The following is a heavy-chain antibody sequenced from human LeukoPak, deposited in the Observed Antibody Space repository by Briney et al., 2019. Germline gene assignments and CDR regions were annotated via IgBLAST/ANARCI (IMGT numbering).Heavy chain of an antibody. J-gene: IGHJ6*03. CDR3: AAGRTTVTNYYYYYMDV. CDR2: INPNSGGT. V-gene: IGHV1-2*06. Sequence: ASVKVSCKASGYTFTGYYMHWVRQAPGQGLEWMGRINPNSGGTNYAQKFQGRVTMTRDTSISTAYMELSRLRSDDTAVYYCAAGRTTVTNYYYYYMDVWGKGTTVTVSS. CDR1: GYTFTGYY. D-gene: IGHD4-11*01.